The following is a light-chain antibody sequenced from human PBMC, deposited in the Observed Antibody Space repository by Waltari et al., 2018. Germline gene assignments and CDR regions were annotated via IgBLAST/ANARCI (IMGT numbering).Light chain of an antibody. CDR2: CAS. J-gene: IGKJ2*01. V-gene: IGKV4-1*01. CDR3: HQYYSIPYT. CDR1: QSVFYSSYNKND. Sequence: DIVMTQSPDSLSVSLGERATINCKSSQSVFYSSYNKNDLAWYQQETGQPPKVLIYCASTRESGVPDRFSGSGSGTDFTLTISSLQAEDVAVYYCHQYYSIPYTFGQGTKLEVK.